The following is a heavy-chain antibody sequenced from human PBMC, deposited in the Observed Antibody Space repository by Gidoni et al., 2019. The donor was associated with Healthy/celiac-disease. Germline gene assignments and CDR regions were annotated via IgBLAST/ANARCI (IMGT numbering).Heavy chain of an antibody. CDR3: ARDEERSAQLPRGVDY. Sequence: QVQLVQSGAEVKKPGASVKVSCKASGYTFTSYYMHWVRQAPGQGLEWMGIINPSGGSTSYAQKFQGRVTMTRDTSTSTVYMELSSLRSEDTAVYYCARDEERSAQLPRGVDYWGQGTLVTVSS. V-gene: IGHV1-46*03. D-gene: IGHD2-2*01. J-gene: IGHJ4*02. CDR1: GYTFTSYY. CDR2: INPSGGST.